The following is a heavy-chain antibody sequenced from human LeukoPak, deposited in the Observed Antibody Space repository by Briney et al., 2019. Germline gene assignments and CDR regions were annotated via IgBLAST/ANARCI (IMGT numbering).Heavy chain of an antibody. Sequence: SETLSLTCTVSGGSISSGGYYWSWIRQHPGKGLEWIGYIYYSGSTYYNPSLKSRVTISVDTSKNQFSLKLSSVTAADTAVYYCARDSDWFGNYWGQGTLVTASS. D-gene: IGHD3-10*01. J-gene: IGHJ4*02. CDR3: ARDSDWFGNY. CDR1: GGSISSGGYY. V-gene: IGHV4-31*03. CDR2: IYYSGST.